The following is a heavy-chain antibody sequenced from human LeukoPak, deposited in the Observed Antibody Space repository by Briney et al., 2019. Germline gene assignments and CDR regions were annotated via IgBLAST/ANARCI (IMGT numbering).Heavy chain of an antibody. V-gene: IGHV1-2*02. D-gene: IGHD2-8*01. Sequence: ASVKVSCKASRYTFTGYYMHWVRQAPGQGLEWMGWINANSGATKNAQKFQGRVTMTRDTSISTAYLELSSLRSDDTAVYYCARDLFRHYCTNGLCCQFDYWGQGTLVTVSS. CDR3: ARDLFRHYCTNGLCCQFDY. J-gene: IGHJ4*02. CDR1: RYTFTGYY. CDR2: INANSGAT.